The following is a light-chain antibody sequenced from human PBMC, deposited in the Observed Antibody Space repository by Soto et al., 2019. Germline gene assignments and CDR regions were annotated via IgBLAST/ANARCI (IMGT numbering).Light chain of an antibody. CDR1: QSVSSN. Sequence: EIVMNQSPATLSVSPGERATPSCRASQSVSSNLAWYQQKPGQAPRLLIYGASTRAAGIPARFSGSGSGTDFTLTISRLEPEDFAVYYCQQYGSSPPWTFGQGTKVDIK. CDR2: GAS. V-gene: IGKV3-15*01. CDR3: QQYGSSPPWT. J-gene: IGKJ1*01.